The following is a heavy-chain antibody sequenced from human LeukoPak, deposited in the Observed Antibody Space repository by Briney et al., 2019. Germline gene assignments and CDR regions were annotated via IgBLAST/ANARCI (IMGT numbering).Heavy chain of an antibody. D-gene: IGHD6-6*01. CDR1: GYTFTGYY. V-gene: IGHV1-2*02. J-gene: IGHJ4*02. Sequence: ASVKVSCKASGYTFTGYYLHWVRQAPGQGLGWMGWFNPDSGGTGYAQKFQGRVTMTRDTSITTASMELTRLRSDDTGVYYCASGPRIATRPLYYFDYWGQGTLVTVSS. CDR2: FNPDSGGT. CDR3: ASGPRIATRPLYYFDY.